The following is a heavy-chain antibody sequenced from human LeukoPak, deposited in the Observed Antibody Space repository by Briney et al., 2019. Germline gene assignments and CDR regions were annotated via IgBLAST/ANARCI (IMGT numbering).Heavy chain of an antibody. V-gene: IGHV1-69*02. CDR2: IIPILGIA. D-gene: IGHD3-10*01. CDR1: GGTFSSYT. Sequence: ASVKVSCKASGGTFSSYTISWVRQAPGQGLEWMGTIIPILGIANYAQKFQGRVTITADKSTSTAYMELSSLRSEDTAVYYCARGDLYGSGSSEYFQHWGQGTLVTVSS. J-gene: IGHJ1*01. CDR3: ARGDLYGSGSSEYFQH.